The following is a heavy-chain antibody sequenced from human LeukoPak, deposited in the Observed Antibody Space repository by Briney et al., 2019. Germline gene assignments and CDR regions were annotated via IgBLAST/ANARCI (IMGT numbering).Heavy chain of an antibody. Sequence: SEALSLTCIVSGGSISSYYWSWIRQPAGKGLEWIGRIYPSGSNNYNPSLKSRVTMSVDTSKNQFSLKLNSVTAADTAVYYCAREDVTVGYSFDYWGQGTLVTVSS. CDR2: IYPSGSN. CDR3: AREDVTVGYSFDY. CDR1: GGSISSYY. V-gene: IGHV4-4*07. D-gene: IGHD6-13*01. J-gene: IGHJ4*02.